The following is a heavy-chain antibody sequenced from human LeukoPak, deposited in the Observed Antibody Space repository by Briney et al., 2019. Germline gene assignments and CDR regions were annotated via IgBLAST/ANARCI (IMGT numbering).Heavy chain of an antibody. V-gene: IGHV3-74*01. CDR3: ARVRRYCSGGSCYSGAFDI. CDR2: INSDGSST. CDR1: GFTFSSYW. D-gene: IGHD2-15*01. Sequence: GGSLRLSCAASGFTFSSYWMHWVRQAPGKGLVWVSRINSDGSSTSYADSVKGRFTISRDNAKNTLYLQMNSLRAEDTAVYYCARVRRYCSGGSCYSGAFDIWGQGTMVTVSS. J-gene: IGHJ3*02.